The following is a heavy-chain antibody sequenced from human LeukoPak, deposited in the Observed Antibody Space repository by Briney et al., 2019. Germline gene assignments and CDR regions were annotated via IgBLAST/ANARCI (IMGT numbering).Heavy chain of an antibody. CDR2: ISSSSTTI. Sequence: PGGSLRLSCAGSGFTFSSYSMNWVRQAPGKGLEWVSYISSSSTTIYYADSVKGRFTISRDNAENSLYLQMNSLRAEDTAVYYCAKLGGIPGQHWGQGTLVTVSS. CDR1: GFTFSSYS. J-gene: IGHJ1*01. CDR3: AKLGGIPGQH. V-gene: IGHV3-48*01. D-gene: IGHD2-15*01.